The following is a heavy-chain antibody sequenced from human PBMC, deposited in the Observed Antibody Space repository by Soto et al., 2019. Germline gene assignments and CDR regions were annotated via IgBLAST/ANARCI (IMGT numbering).Heavy chain of an antibody. CDR3: AREALGATSGGFDY. J-gene: IGHJ4*02. CDR2: ISYDGSNK. CDR1: GFTFSSYA. V-gene: IGHV3-30-3*01. D-gene: IGHD1-26*01. Sequence: GGSLRLSCAASGFTFSSYAMHWVRQAPGKGLEWVAVISYDGSNKYYADSVKGRFTISRDNSKNTLYLQMNSLRAEDTAVYYCAREALGATSGGFDYWGQGTLVTVSS.